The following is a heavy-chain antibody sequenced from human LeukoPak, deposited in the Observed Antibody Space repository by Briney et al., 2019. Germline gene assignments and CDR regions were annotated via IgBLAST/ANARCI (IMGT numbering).Heavy chain of an antibody. Sequence: GDSLRLSCAASGFTFSDYWIIWFRQAPGKGLEWVGHINQDGSVKDYVDSMKGRFTISRDNANKFSSLQMNSLRAEDTAVYYCARDGAPDAHCSSSSCAIRWGQGTLVTVSS. D-gene: IGHD2-2*01. V-gene: IGHV3-7*03. CDR2: INQDGSVK. J-gene: IGHJ4*02. CDR3: ARDGAPDAHCSSSSCAIR. CDR1: GFTFSDYW.